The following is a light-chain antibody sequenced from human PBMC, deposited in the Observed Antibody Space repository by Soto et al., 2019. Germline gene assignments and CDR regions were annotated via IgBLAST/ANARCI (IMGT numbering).Light chain of an antibody. CDR2: EAS. V-gene: IGKV1-9*01. CDR1: QDISTY. Sequence: DIQLTQSPSFLSASVGDRVTITCRASQDISTYLAWYQQEPGKAPKLMIYEASTLQNGVPSRFSGRGSGTDFTLTISGLLPEDFATYHCQQLNTLPFTFGQGTRLEIK. CDR3: QQLNTLPFT. J-gene: IGKJ5*01.